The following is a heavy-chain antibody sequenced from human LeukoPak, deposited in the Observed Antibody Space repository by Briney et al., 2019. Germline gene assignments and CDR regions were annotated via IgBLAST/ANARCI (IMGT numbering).Heavy chain of an antibody. Sequence: GGSLRLSCAASGFSFSSYGMHWVRQAPGKGLEWVAVIWYDGSNKYYADSVKGRFTISRDNSKNTLYLQMNSLRAEDTAVYYCARDRTTGPFFYDSSGYYHSAPQLDYWGQGTLVTVSS. D-gene: IGHD3-22*01. J-gene: IGHJ4*02. CDR2: IWYDGSNK. V-gene: IGHV3-33*08. CDR1: GFSFSSYG. CDR3: ARDRTTGPFFYDSSGYYHSAPQLDY.